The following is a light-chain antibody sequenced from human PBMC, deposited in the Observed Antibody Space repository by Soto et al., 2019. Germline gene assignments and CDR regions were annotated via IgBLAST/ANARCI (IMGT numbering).Light chain of an antibody. CDR2: AAS. CDR3: QQLRMYPST. CDR1: QDIAIY. Sequence: IQLPQSQSSLSASLGDRFTITCLASQDIAIYLAWYQQKPGEAPKLLIYAASTLYGGVPSRFSGSGSGTDFALTITSLQAEDFATYYCQQLRMYPSTFGGGTKVDIK. J-gene: IGKJ4*01. V-gene: IGKV1-9*01.